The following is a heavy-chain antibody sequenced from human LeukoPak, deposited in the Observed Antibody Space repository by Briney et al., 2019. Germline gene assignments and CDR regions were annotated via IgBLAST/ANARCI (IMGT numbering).Heavy chain of an antibody. CDR2: IYYSGST. CDR1: GGSISSYY. J-gene: IGHJ4*02. CDR3: ARDPRQSYYYDSSGYYYGPY. V-gene: IGHV4-59*12. Sequence: SETLSLTCTVSGGSISSYYWSWIRQPPGKGLEWIGYIYYSGSTNYNPSLKSPVTISLDTSENQFSLKLSSVTAADTAVYYCARDPRQSYYYDSSGYYYGPYWGQGTLVTVSS. D-gene: IGHD3-22*01.